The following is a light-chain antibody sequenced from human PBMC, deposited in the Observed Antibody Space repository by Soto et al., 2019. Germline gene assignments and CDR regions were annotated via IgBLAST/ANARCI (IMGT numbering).Light chain of an antibody. Sequence: EIVMTQSPATLSVSPGERATLSCRASQSVSSDLAWYQQKPGQAPRLLIYGASTRATGFPARFSGSGSGTDFTLTISSLQPEDFATYYCQQFNTYPITFGQGTRLEIK. J-gene: IGKJ5*01. CDR2: GAS. V-gene: IGKV3D-15*01. CDR1: QSVSSD. CDR3: QQFNTYPIT.